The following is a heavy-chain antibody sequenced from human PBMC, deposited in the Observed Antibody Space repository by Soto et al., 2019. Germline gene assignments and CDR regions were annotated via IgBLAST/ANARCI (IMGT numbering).Heavy chain of an antibody. CDR3: ARVLRYSNYYYGMDV. CDR2: INHSGST. V-gene: IGHV4-34*01. CDR1: GGSFSGYY. D-gene: IGHD4-4*01. Sequence: PSETLSLTCAVYGGSFSGYYWSWIRQPPGKGLEWIGEINHSGSTNYNPSLKSRVTISVDTSKNQFSLKLSSVTAADTAVYYCARVLRYSNYYYGMDVWGQGTTVTVSS. J-gene: IGHJ6*02.